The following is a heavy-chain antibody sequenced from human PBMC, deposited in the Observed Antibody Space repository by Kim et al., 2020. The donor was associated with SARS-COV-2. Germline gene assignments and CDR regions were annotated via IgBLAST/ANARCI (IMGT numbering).Heavy chain of an antibody. J-gene: IGHJ4*02. V-gene: IGHV7-4-1*02. D-gene: IGHD3-3*01. CDR3: ARGKYDFWSGYYRNNY. Sequence: ASVKVSCKATGYTFTSYAMNWVRQAPGQGLEWMGWINTNTGNPTYAQGFTGRLVFSLDTSVSTAYLQISSLKAEDTAVYYCARGKYDFWSGYYRNNYWGQGTLVTVYS. CDR1: GYTFTSYA. CDR2: INTNTGNP.